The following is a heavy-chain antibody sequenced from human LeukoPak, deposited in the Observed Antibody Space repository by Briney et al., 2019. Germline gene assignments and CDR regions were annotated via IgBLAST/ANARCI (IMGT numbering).Heavy chain of an antibody. CDR1: GGSISSYY. CDR3: ARAGVSSGYWSL. V-gene: IGHV4-59*01. CDR2: IYYSGST. Sequence: SSETLSLTCTVSGGSISSYYWSWIRQPPGKGLEWIGYIYYSGSTNYNPSLKSRVTISVDTSKNQFSLKLTSLIAADTAVYYCARAGVSSGYWSLWGQGTLVTVSS. D-gene: IGHD3-22*01. J-gene: IGHJ4*02.